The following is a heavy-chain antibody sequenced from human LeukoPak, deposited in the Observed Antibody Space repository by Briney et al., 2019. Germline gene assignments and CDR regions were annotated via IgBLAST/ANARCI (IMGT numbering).Heavy chain of an antibody. J-gene: IGHJ5*02. CDR2: IYSGGST. CDR1: GFTVSSNY. V-gene: IGHV3-66*02. D-gene: IGHD4-17*01. Sequence: LPGGSLRLSCAASGFTVSSNYMSWVRQAPGKGLEWVSVIYSGGSTYYADSVKGRFTISRDNSKNTLYLQMNSLRAEDTAVYYCARDWQHYGDYTWWFDPWGQGTLVTVSS. CDR3: ARDWQHYGDYTWWFDP.